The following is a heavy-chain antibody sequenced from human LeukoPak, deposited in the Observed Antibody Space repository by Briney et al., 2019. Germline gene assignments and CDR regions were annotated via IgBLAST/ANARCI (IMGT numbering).Heavy chain of an antibody. Sequence: SETLSLTCAVYGGSFSGYYWSWIRQPPGKGLEWIGEINHSGSTNYNPSLKSRVTISVDTSKNQFSLKLSSVTAADTAVYYCARGGRYYYGSGSLTRAKNFDYWGQGTLVTVSS. J-gene: IGHJ4*02. D-gene: IGHD3-10*01. V-gene: IGHV4-34*01. CDR1: GGSFSGYY. CDR3: ARGGRYYYGSGSLTRAKNFDY. CDR2: INHSGST.